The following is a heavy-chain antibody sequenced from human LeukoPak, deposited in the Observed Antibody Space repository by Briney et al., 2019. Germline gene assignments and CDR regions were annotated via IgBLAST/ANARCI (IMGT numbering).Heavy chain of an antibody. D-gene: IGHD6-13*01. Sequence: SGGSLRLSCAASGFTFSSYSMNWVRQAPGKGLEWVSSISSSSSYIYYADSVKGRFTISRDNAKNSLYLQMNSLRAEDTAVYYCARGAAAGTSYWFDPWAREPWSPSPQ. J-gene: IGHJ5*02. CDR1: GFTFSSYS. CDR2: ISSSSSYI. V-gene: IGHV3-21*01. CDR3: ARGAAAGTSYWFDP.